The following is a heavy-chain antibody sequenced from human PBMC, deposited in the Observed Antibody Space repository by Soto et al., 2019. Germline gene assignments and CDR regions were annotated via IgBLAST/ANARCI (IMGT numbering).Heavy chain of an antibody. Sequence: QITLKESGPTLVKPTQTLTLTCAFSGFSLNITGMGVGWIRQPPGKALEWLALIYWDDDRRYSPSLKSRITISRATSKAQVVLTMTNMDPVDTATYYCAHSTIWGSYRSPFHSWGQGTLVTVSS. V-gene: IGHV2-5*02. CDR1: GFSLNITGMG. CDR3: AHSTIWGSYRSPFHS. D-gene: IGHD3-16*02. J-gene: IGHJ4*02. CDR2: IYWDDDR.